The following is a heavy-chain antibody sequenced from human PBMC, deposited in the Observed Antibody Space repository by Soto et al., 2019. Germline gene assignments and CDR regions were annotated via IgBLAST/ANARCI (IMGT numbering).Heavy chain of an antibody. CDR1: GFTFADYS. CDR3: ARLSRVTFIVA. V-gene: IGHV1-46*01. J-gene: IGHJ5*02. D-gene: IGHD3-16*02. Sequence: VKLVQSGAEVKSPGTSVKLSCQTSGFTFADYSIHWVRQAPGQGIEYMGAVEPEGNISGYPLNAQGSLSMTRDASTSTVYMELNKLRSEDTAVYYCARLSRVTFIVAWGQGTLVTVSS. CDR2: VEPEGNIS.